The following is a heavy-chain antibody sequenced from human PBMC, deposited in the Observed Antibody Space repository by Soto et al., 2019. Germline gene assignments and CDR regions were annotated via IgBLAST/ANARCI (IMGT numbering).Heavy chain of an antibody. Sequence: QVQLVESGGGVVQPGRSLRLSCAASGFTFSSYALHWVRQAPGRGLEWVALISFDGNNKYYANSVKGRFTISRDNSKNTLYLQMSSLRAEDTAVHYCGRCSSTGCHLGADYWGQGTLVTVSS. CDR3: GRCSSTGCHLGADY. J-gene: IGHJ4*02. CDR1: GFTFSSYA. V-gene: IGHV3-30-3*01. CDR2: ISFDGNNK. D-gene: IGHD2-2*01.